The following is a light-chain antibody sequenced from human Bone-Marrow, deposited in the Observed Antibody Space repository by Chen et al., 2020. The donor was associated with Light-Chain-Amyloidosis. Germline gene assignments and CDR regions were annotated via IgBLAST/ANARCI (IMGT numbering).Light chain of an antibody. V-gene: IGLV3-25*03. Sequence: SYELTQPPSVSVSPGQTARITCSGDDLPTKYAYWYQQKPDQAPVLVIHRDTERPSGISERFSGSSRGTTATLTISGVEEEDEADYNCKSADSSSTYEVIFGGGTKLTVL. J-gene: IGLJ2*01. CDR1: DLPTKY. CDR2: RDT. CDR3: KSADSSSTYEVI.